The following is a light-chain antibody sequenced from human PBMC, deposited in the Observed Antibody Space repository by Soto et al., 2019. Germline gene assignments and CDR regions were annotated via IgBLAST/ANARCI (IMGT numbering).Light chain of an antibody. CDR1: QSVSSY. V-gene: IGKV3-11*01. CDR2: DSS. J-gene: IGKJ2*01. CDR3: QQRSNWPRT. Sequence: EIVLTQPPATLSLSPVERATLSCRASQSVSSYLAWYQQKPGQGPRLLIYDSSNRATGIPARFSGSGSATDFTLTISSLVPEACAVYYGQQRSNWPRTFGQGTKLVIK.